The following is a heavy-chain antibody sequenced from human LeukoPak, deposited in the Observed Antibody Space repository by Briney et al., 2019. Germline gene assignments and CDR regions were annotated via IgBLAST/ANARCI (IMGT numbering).Heavy chain of an antibody. Sequence: PGGSLRLSCVASGFTFSRYAMSWVRQTPEKGLEWVSVISGSDGSTYYADSVRGRFAISRDDSGNTLFLQMNSLRAEDTAVYYCARQVSCDTTTCYAGMPPDYWGQGTLVTVSS. CDR2: ISGSDGST. D-gene: IGHD2-2*01. J-gene: IGHJ4*02. CDR1: GFTFSRYA. V-gene: IGHV3-23*01. CDR3: ARQVSCDTTTCYAGMPPDY.